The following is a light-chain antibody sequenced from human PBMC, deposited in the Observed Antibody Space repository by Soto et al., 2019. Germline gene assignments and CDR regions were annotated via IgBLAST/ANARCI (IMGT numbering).Light chain of an antibody. V-gene: IGKV3-20*01. CDR1: QSVSINY. CDR2: GAS. CDR3: QQYGSLSWT. Sequence: DIVFTQAPGTLSLSPGERATLSCRASQSVSINYLAWYQQKPGQAPRLLIYGASTRATGVPDRFSGSGSGTDFTLTISRLEPEDFAVYHCQQYGSLSWTFGQGTKV. J-gene: IGKJ1*01.